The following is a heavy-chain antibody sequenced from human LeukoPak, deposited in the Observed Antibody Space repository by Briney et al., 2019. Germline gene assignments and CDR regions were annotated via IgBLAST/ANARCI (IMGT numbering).Heavy chain of an antibody. CDR2: IYTSGST. CDR1: GGSISSYY. CDR3: ARGPEANYNWFGP. Sequence: SETLSLTCTVSGGSISSYYWHWIRQPAGKGLEWIGRIYTSGSTNYNPSLKSRVTMSVDTSKNQFSRNLTSVTAADTAVYYCARGPEANYNWFGPWGQGTLVTVSS. D-gene: IGHD1-7*01. J-gene: IGHJ5*02. V-gene: IGHV4-4*07.